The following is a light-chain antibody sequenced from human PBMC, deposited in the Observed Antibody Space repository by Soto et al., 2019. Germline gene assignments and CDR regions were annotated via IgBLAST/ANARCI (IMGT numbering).Light chain of an antibody. CDR1: QSISSY. CDR3: QQSYSTPYT. J-gene: IGKJ2*01. CDR2: AAS. V-gene: IGKV1-39*01. Sequence: DIQMTQSPSSLSASAGDRVTITCRASQSISSYLNWYQQKPGKAPKLLIYAASSLQSGVPSRFSGSGSGTDFTLTISSLQPEDFATYYCQQSYSTPYTFGQGTELEIK.